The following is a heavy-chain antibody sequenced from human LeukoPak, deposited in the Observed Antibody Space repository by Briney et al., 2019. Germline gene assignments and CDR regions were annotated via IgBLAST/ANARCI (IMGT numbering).Heavy chain of an antibody. Sequence: PGGSLRLSCAASGFTFSSYAMSWDRQAPGKGLEWVSAISGSGGSTYYADSVKGRFTISRDNSKNTLYLQMNSLRAEDTAVYYCAKPGRPFTALGDYYYYYGMDVWGQGTTVTVSS. D-gene: IGHD3-16*01. CDR3: AKPGRPFTALGDYYYYYGMDV. J-gene: IGHJ6*02. CDR2: ISGSGGST. CDR1: GFTFSSYA. V-gene: IGHV3-23*01.